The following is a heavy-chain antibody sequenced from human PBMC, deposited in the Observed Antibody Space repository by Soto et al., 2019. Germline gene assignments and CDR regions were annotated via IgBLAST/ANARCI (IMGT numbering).Heavy chain of an antibody. CDR1: GFTFTRFG. Sequence: GGSLRLSCAASGFTFTRFGIHWVRQAPGKGLEWVAVVSYDGIDENYADSVKGRFSISRDNSKNTLYLQMNSLRAEDTAFYYCARDTSGFEYFQHWGQGTLVTVSS. V-gene: IGHV3-30*03. CDR3: ARDTSGFEYFQH. D-gene: IGHD6-19*01. J-gene: IGHJ1*01. CDR2: VSYDGIDE.